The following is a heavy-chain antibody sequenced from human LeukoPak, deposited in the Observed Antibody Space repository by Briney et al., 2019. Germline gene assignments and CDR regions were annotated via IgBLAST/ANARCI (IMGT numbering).Heavy chain of an antibody. Sequence: QPGRSLRLSCAASGFTFSSYAMHWVRQAPGKGLEWVAVISYYGSNKYYADSVKGRFTISRDNSKNTLYLQMNSLRAEDTAVYYCASEARDFWSGYAQYYFDYWGQGTLVTVSS. J-gene: IGHJ4*02. D-gene: IGHD3-3*01. V-gene: IGHV3-30-3*01. CDR1: GFTFSSYA. CDR2: ISYYGSNK. CDR3: ASEARDFWSGYAQYYFDY.